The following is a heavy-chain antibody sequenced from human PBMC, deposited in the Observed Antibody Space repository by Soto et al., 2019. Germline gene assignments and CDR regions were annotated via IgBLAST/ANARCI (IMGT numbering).Heavy chain of an antibody. CDR2: IYHSGST. Sequence: WETLSLTCAFSVGSISSSNWWSWVRQPPGKGLEWIGEIYHSGSTNYNPSLKSRVTISVDKSKNQFSLKLSSVTAADTAVYYCASIPSSPGLVNGMEVLGQGTTVNVSS. CDR1: VGSISSSNW. J-gene: IGHJ6*02. V-gene: IGHV4-4*02. CDR3: ASIPSSPGLVNGMEV. D-gene: IGHD6-13*01.